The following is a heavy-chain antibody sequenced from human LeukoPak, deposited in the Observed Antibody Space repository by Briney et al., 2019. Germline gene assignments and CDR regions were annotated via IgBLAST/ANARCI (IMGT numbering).Heavy chain of an antibody. D-gene: IGHD3-10*01. J-gene: IGHJ5*02. Sequence: SETLSLTCTPPGGSISSYYCSWIRQPAGKGLEWIGRIYTSGSTNYNPSLKSRVTMSVDTSKNQFSLKLGSVTAADTAVYYCARALWFGESTWGQGTLVTVSS. V-gene: IGHV4-4*07. CDR1: GGSISSYY. CDR2: IYTSGST. CDR3: ARALWFGEST.